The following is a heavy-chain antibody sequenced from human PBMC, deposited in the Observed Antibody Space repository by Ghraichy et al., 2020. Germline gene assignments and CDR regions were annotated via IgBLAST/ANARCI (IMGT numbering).Heavy chain of an antibody. CDR1: GFTFSSYS. J-gene: IGHJ3*02. D-gene: IGHD3-22*01. V-gene: IGHV3-48*02. CDR3: ARPDSSGYYLGYDAFDI. CDR2: ISSSSSTI. Sequence: GGSLRLSCAASGFTFSSYSMNWVRQAPGKGLEWVSYISSSSSTIYYADSVKGRFTISRDNAKNSLYLQMNSLRDEDTAVYYCARPDSSGYYLGYDAFDIWGQGTMVTVSS.